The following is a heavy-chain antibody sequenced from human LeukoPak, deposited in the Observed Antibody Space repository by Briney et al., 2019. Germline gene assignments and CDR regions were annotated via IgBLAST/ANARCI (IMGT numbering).Heavy chain of an antibody. CDR2: ISSSGSTI. D-gene: IGHD2-15*01. V-gene: IGHV3-11*04. CDR1: GFTFSDYY. Sequence: GGSLRLSCAASGFTFSDYYMSWIRQAPGKGLEWVSYISSSGSTIYYADSVKGRFTISRDNAKNSLYLQMNSLRAEDTAVYYCARDVVVAANDAFDLWGQGTMVTVSS. J-gene: IGHJ3*01. CDR3: ARDVVVAANDAFDL.